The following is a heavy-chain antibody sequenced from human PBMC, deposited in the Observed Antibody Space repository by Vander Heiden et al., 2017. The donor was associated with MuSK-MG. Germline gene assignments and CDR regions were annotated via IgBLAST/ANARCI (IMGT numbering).Heavy chain of an antibody. Sequence: QVQVVQSGAEVKKPGASVQVSCKTSGYTFTSYSLHWVRQAPGQGLEWLGMINRSGGRTTYAQKFQGRVTMTRDTPTSTVYMELRTLRSEDTAVYYCARDGTGGQLFDYWGQGTLVTVS. J-gene: IGHJ4*02. CDR1: GYTFTSYS. D-gene: IGHD3-16*01. V-gene: IGHV1-46*01. CDR3: ARDGTGGQLFDY. CDR2: INRSGGRT.